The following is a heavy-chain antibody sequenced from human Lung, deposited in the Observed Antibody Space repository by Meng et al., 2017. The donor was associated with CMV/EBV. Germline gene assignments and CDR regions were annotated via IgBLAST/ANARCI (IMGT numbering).Heavy chain of an antibody. Sequence: GGSLRLSCAASGFTFISYGMHWVRQAPGKGLEWVAFIRYDGSNKYYADSVKGRFTISRDNSKNTLYLQMNSLRAEDTAVYYCAKDVGSSGYYYGDAFDIWXQGTMVXVSS. V-gene: IGHV3-30*02. D-gene: IGHD3-22*01. CDR1: GFTFISYG. J-gene: IGHJ3*02. CDR2: IRYDGSNK. CDR3: AKDVGSSGYYYGDAFDI.